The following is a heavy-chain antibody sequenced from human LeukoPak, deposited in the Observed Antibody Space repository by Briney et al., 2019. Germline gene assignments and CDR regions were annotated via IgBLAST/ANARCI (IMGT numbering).Heavy chain of an antibody. V-gene: IGHV3-7*01. CDR1: GFTFSSHW. D-gene: IGHD2-21*01. CDR3: ARRVVVIAAGYHFDY. CDR2: VKQDGSEN. Sequence: GGSLRLSCAASGFTFSSHWMSWVRQVPGKGLEWVANVKQDGSENFYADSVKGRFTTSRDNAKNSLYLQMSSLRAEDTAVYYCARRVVVIAAGYHFDYWGQGTLVTVSS. J-gene: IGHJ4*02.